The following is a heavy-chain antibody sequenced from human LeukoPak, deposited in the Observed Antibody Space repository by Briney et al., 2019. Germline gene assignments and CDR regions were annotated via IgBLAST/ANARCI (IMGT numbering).Heavy chain of an antibody. CDR3: ARGGGTAMASDY. CDR2: INPSGGST. D-gene: IGHD5-18*01. CDR1: GYTFTSYY. Sequence: GASVKVSCKASGYTFTSYYMHWVRQAPGQGLEWMGIINPSGGSTSYALKFQGRVTMTRDMSTSTVYMELSSLRSEDTAVYYCARGGGTAMASDYWGQGTLVTVSS. J-gene: IGHJ4*02. V-gene: IGHV1-46*01.